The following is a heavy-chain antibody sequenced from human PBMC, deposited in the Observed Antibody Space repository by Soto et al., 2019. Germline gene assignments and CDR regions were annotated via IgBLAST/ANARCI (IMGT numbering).Heavy chain of an antibody. CDR3: ARERVNRFDP. Sequence: ASVKVSCKASGYTFTRSGISWVRQAPGQGLEWMGWMNTNNGDTNYAQTFQGRVTMTTNTSISTAYMELSSLRSEDTAVYYCARERVNRFDPWGQGTLVTVSS. V-gene: IGHV1-18*01. CDR2: MNTNNGDT. J-gene: IGHJ5*02. CDR1: GYTFTRSG. D-gene: IGHD6-6*01.